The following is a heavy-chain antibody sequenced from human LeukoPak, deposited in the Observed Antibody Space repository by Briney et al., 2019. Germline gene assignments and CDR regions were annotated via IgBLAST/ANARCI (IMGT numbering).Heavy chain of an antibody. Sequence: ASVKVSCKASGCTFSSYAISWVRQAPGQGLEWMGGIIPIFGTANYAQKFQGRVTITADKSTSTAYMELSSLRSEDTAVYYCARFRVVAALDDYYYYMDVWGKGTTVTVSS. V-gene: IGHV1-69*06. D-gene: IGHD2-15*01. CDR3: ARFRVVAALDDYYYYMDV. CDR1: GCTFSSYA. CDR2: IIPIFGTA. J-gene: IGHJ6*03.